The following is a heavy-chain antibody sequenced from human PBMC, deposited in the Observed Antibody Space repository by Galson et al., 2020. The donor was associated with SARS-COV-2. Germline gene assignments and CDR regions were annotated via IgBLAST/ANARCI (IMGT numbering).Heavy chain of an antibody. J-gene: IGHJ4*02. CDR3: AKFFLYIDDWSHYFDS. CDR1: GFTFNTYG. CDR2: ISASSGTK. Sequence: GGSLRLSCAAAGFTFNTYGMAWVRQPPGKGLEWVSSISASSGTKIYADSVKGRFTISRDNSQSTLYLQMNGLRDEDTAVYYCAKFFLYIDDWSHYFDSWGQGALVTVSS. V-gene: IGHV3-23*01. D-gene: IGHD3-9*01.